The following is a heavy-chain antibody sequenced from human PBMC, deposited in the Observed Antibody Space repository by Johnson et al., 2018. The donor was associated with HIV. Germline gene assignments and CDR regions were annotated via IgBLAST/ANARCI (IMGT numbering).Heavy chain of an antibody. CDR1: GFTVSRNY. J-gene: IGHJ3*02. D-gene: IGHD2-21*02. CDR2: IYSGGNT. Sequence: VKLVESGGGLIQPGGSLRLSCAASGFTVSRNYMNWVRQAPGKGLEWVSLIYSGGNTYYADSVRGRFTISRDNSKNTLYLQMNNLRAEDTAVYFCARVCGGDSGHQEALDIGGQGTMVTVSS. CDR3: ARVCGGDSGHQEALDI. V-gene: IGHV3-53*01.